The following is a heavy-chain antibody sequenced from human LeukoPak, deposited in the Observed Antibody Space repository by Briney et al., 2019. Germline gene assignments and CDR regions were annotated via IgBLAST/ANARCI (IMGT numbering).Heavy chain of an antibody. J-gene: IGHJ3*02. CDR1: GYTFTGYY. CDR2: INPNSGGT. V-gene: IGHV1-2*06. Sequence: ASVKVSCKASGYTFTGYYMHWVRQAPGQGLEWMGRINPNSGGTNYAQKFQGRVTMTRDTSISTAYMELSRLRSDDTAVYYCARDTYDYVWGSYLTDAFDIWGQGTMVTVSS. D-gene: IGHD3-16*02. CDR3: ARDTYDYVWGSYLTDAFDI.